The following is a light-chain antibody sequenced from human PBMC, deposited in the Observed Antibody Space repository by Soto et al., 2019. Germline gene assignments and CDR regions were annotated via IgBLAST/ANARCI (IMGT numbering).Light chain of an antibody. Sequence: DIQMTQSPSTLSASVGDRVTITCRARQSISIWLAWYQQKPGKAPRLLIYDASILESGVPSRFSGSRSGTEFTLTISSLQPDDFATYYCQQYNSYSPWTFGQGTKVDIK. J-gene: IGKJ1*01. CDR2: DAS. V-gene: IGKV1-5*01. CDR3: QQYNSYSPWT. CDR1: QSISIW.